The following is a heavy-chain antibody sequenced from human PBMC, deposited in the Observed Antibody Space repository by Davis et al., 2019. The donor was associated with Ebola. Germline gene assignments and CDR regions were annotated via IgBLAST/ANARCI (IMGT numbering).Heavy chain of an antibody. V-gene: IGHV1-18*01. CDR1: GYPFTSYA. CDR2: ISGYNGKT. J-gene: IGHJ4*02. D-gene: IGHD4-11*01. Sequence: ASVKVSCKASGYPFTSYAISWVRQAPGQGLECMGWISGYNGKTNYAQKFQGRVTMTIETSTKTAYMELKSLRSDDTAVYYCARDVVSNWYTSFGYWGQGTLVTVSS. CDR3: ARDVVSNWYTSFGY.